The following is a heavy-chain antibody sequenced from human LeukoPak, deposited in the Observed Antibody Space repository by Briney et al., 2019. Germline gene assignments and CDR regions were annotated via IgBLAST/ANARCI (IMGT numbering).Heavy chain of an antibody. V-gene: IGHV3-23*01. J-gene: IGHJ1*01. CDR3: AKTYYYDSSGFSPFQH. Sequence: GGSLRLSCAASGFTFSSYAVSWVRQAPGKGLEWVSAISGSGGSTYHADSVKGRFTISRDNSKNTLYLQMNSLRAEDTAVYYCAKTYYYDSSGFSPFQHWGQGTLVTVSS. CDR1: GFTFSSYA. CDR2: ISGSGGST. D-gene: IGHD3-22*01.